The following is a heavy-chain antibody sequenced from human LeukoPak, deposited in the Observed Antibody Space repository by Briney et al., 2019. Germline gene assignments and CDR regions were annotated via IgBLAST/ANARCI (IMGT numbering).Heavy chain of an antibody. J-gene: IGHJ3*02. CDR1: GYTLTELS. D-gene: IGHD6-19*01. CDR2: FDPEDCET. Sequence: ASVTVSCKVSGYTLTELSMHWVRQAPGKGLEWMGGFDPEDCETIYAQKFQGRVTMTEDTSTDTAYMELSSLRSEDTAVYYCAGSGWASDAFDIWGQGTMVTVSS. V-gene: IGHV1-24*01. CDR3: AGSGWASDAFDI.